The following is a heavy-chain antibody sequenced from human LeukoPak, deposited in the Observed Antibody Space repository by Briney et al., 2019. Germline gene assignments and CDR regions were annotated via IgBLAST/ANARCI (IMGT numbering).Heavy chain of an antibody. CDR2: IAYDGSNK. V-gene: IGHV3-30*03. J-gene: IGHJ6*02. CDR1: GFTFSSYG. D-gene: IGHD2-21*01. Sequence: GGSLRLSCAASGFTFSSYGIHWVRQAPGKGLEWVAAIAYDGSNKYYADSVKGRFTISRDNSKKTLYLQTNSLRAEDTAVYYCARDQGVVVHGKYHYYGMDVWGQGTTVTVSS. CDR3: ARDQGVVVHGKYHYYGMDV.